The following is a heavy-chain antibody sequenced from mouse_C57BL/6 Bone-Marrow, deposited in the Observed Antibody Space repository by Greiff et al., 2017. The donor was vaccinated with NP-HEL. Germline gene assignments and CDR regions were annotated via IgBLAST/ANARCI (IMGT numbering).Heavy chain of an antibody. Sequence: QVQLKQPGAELVKPGASVEMSCKASGYTFTSYWITWVKQRPGQGLEWIGDIYPGSGSTNYNEKFKSKATLTVDTSSSTAYMQLSSLTSEDSAVYYCARSGVYYGYDGGLYYAMDYWGQGTSVTVSS. CDR1: GYTFTSYW. J-gene: IGHJ4*01. V-gene: IGHV1-55*01. D-gene: IGHD2-2*01. CDR3: ARSGVYYGYDGGLYYAMDY. CDR2: IYPGSGST.